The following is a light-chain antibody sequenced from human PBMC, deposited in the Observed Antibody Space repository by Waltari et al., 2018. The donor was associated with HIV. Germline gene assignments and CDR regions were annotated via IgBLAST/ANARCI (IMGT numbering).Light chain of an antibody. J-gene: IGLJ1*01. CDR1: KGDVGGYNY. Sequence: QSALTQPASVSGSPGQSLAIACTGTKGDVGGYNYVYWYQQYPGKAPKLIIYEVNNRPSGVSDRFSGSKSGNTASLTISGLQAEDEADYYCSSYTSSSTLDVFGTGTEVTVL. CDR2: EVN. V-gene: IGLV2-14*01. CDR3: SSYTSSSTLDV.